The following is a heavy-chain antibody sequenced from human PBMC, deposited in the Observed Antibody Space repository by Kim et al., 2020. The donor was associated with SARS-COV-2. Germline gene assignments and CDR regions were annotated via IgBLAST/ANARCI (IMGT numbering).Heavy chain of an antibody. V-gene: IGHV3-23*01. CDR3: AKEAVAGTGTWFDP. J-gene: IGHJ5*02. Sequence: ATTGKGRFTISRDNSKNTLFLQMNSLRAEDTAVYYCAKEAVAGTGTWFDPWGQGTLVIVSS. D-gene: IGHD6-19*01.